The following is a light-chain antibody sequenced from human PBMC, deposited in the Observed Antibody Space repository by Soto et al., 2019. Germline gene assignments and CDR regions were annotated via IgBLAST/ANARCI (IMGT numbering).Light chain of an antibody. CDR2: DAS. CDR1: QSISSW. V-gene: IGKV1-5*01. J-gene: IGKJ2*01. Sequence: DIQMTQSPSTLSASVGDRVTITCRASQSISSWLAWYQQKPGKAPKLLIYDASSLESGVPSRFSGSGSGTEFTLTISSLQPDYFATYYCQQYNSYPPFGQGTKLEIK. CDR3: QQYNSYPP.